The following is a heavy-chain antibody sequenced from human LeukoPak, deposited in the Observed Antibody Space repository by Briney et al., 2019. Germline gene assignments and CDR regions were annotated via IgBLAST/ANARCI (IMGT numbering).Heavy chain of an antibody. J-gene: IGHJ4*02. CDR2: IYHSGST. D-gene: IGHD3-10*01. CDR3: AREYGSGSFAYLDY. Sequence: SETLSLTCTVSGGSISSGGYYWSWIRQPPGKGLEWIGYIYHSGSTYYNPSLKSRVTISVDRSKNQFSLKLSSVTAADTAVYYCAREYGSGSFAYLDYWGQGTLATVSS. CDR1: GGSISSGGYY. V-gene: IGHV4-30-2*01.